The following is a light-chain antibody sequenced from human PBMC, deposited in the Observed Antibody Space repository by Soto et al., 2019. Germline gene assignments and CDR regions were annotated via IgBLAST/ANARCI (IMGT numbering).Light chain of an antibody. CDR2: EDS. V-gene: IGLV2-23*01. CDR3: CSYAGSSIYVV. J-gene: IGLJ2*01. Sequence: QSALTQPASVSGSLGQSINISCTGTSSNVGNYNLVSWYQQLPGKAPKLILYEDSKRPSGISSRFSGSKSGNTASLIISGLQADDEADYHCCSYAGSSIYVVFGGGTKLTVL. CDR1: SSNVGNYNL.